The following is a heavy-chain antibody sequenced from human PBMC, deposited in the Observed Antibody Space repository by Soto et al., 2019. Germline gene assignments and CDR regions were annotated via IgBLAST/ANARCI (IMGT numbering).Heavy chain of an antibody. D-gene: IGHD1-26*01. CDR1: GFTFTNYA. V-gene: IGHV3-23*01. J-gene: IGHJ5*02. CDR3: AREVGAPSGWLDP. CDR2: ISASGGLK. Sequence: EVQLSESGGDLRQPGGSLRLSCAASGFTFTNYAMTWVRQTPGKGLEWVSGISASGGLKYYADSVQGRFTVSRDNSKNIRYRQMDNLRDEDTALYYCAREVGAPSGWLDPWGQGTQVTVSS.